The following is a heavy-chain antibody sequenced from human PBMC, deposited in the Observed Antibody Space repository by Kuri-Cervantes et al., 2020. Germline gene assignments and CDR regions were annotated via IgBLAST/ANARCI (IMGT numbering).Heavy chain of an antibody. Sequence: GESLKISCAASGFTFSDYYMSWIRQAPGKGLEWVSYISSSGSTIYYADSVKGRFTISRDIAKNALYLQMNSLRAEDTAVYYCAREPWDQALSSNDYWGQGTLVTVSS. CDR3: AREPWDQALSSNDY. CDR2: ISSSGSTI. CDR1: GFTFSDYY. J-gene: IGHJ4*02. D-gene: IGHD1-26*01. V-gene: IGHV3-11*01.